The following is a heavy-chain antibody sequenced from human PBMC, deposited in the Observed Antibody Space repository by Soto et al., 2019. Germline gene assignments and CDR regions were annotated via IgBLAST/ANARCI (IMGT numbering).Heavy chain of an antibody. Sequence: EVQLVESGGGLIQRGGSLRLSCAASGFTFGHYSMNWVRQAPGKGPEWVSNISSDNRTINYADSVKGRFIITRDNAKTSLYLQMHSLRDEDAAVYYCAREGWPLLQSGMDVWGQGTTVTVSS. J-gene: IGHJ6*02. D-gene: IGHD2-15*01. CDR1: GFTFGHYS. CDR3: AREGWPLLQSGMDV. V-gene: IGHV3-48*02. CDR2: ISSDNRTI.